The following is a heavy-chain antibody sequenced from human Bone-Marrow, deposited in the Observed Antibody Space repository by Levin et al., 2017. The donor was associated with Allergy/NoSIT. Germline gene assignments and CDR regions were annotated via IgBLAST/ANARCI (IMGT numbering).Heavy chain of an antibody. Sequence: GGSLRLSCTASGFTFGDYAMSWFRQAPGKGLEWVGFIRSKAYGGTTEYAASVKGRFTISRDDSKSIAYLQMNSLKTEDTAVYYCTRGLLADCSSTSCYTWFDPWGQGTLVTVSS. V-gene: IGHV3-49*03. CDR3: TRGLLADCSSTSCYTWFDP. CDR2: IRSKAYGGTT. J-gene: IGHJ5*02. D-gene: IGHD2-2*02. CDR1: GFTFGDYA.